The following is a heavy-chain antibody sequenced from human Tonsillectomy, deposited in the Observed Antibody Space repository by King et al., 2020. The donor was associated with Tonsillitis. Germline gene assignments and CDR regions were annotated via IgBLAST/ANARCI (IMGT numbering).Heavy chain of an antibody. CDR2: IIPIFCTI. D-gene: IGHD2-2*03. V-gene: IGHV1-69*12. Sequence: QLVQSGAEVKKPGSSVKVSCKASGGTFSSYAISWVRQAPGQGLEWMGGIIPIFCTINYAQKYRDRVTISADESTSTVYMEMSSLKSEDAAVYYCARGGMDRNWFDPWGQGTLVTVS. CDR3: ARGGMDRNWFDP. J-gene: IGHJ5*02. CDR1: GGTFSSYA.